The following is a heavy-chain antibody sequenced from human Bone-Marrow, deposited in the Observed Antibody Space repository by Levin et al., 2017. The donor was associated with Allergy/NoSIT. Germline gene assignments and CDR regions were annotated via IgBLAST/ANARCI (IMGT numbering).Heavy chain of an antibody. J-gene: IGHJ4*02. V-gene: IGHV3-15*01. CDR2: IKSKADGGTT. CDR1: GFTFNNAW. Sequence: GESLKISCAASGFTFNNAWLTWVRQAPGKGLEWVGRIKSKADGGTTDYAAPVKGRFTISRDDSKNMLYVQMNSLKTEDTAVYYCTTDWGHYYDSSGYYRHDSWGRGTLVTVSS. D-gene: IGHD3-22*01. CDR3: TTDWGHYYDSSGYYRHDS.